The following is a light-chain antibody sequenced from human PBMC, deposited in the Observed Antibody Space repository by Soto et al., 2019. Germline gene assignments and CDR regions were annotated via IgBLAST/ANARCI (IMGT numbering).Light chain of an antibody. V-gene: IGKV3-20*01. J-gene: IGKJ1*01. Sequence: ESVLTQSPGTLSLSPGERATLSCRASQSVSSSYLAWYQQKPGQAPRLLIYGASTRATGIPDRFSGSGSGTDFTLTISTLEPEDFAVYYCQQYGSSRWTF. CDR2: GAS. CDR1: QSVSSSY. CDR3: QQYGSSRWT.